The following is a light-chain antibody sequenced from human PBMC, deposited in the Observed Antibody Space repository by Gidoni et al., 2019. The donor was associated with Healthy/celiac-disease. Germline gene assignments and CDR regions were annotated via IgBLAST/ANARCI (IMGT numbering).Light chain of an antibody. J-gene: IGKJ4*01. Sequence: EIVLTQSPATLSLSPGERATLSCRASQSVSSYVAWYQQKPGQAPRLLIYDASTRATGIPARFSGSGSGTDFTLTISSLEPEDFAVYYCQQRSNWPPVTFGGXTKVEIK. CDR1: QSVSSY. CDR2: DAS. V-gene: IGKV3-11*01. CDR3: QQRSNWPPVT.